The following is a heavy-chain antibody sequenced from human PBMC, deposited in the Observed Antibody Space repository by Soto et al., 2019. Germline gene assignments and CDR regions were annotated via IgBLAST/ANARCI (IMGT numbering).Heavy chain of an antibody. CDR2: INAGNGNT. CDR1: GYTFTSYA. V-gene: IGHV1-3*01. D-gene: IGHD2-2*01. Sequence: ASVKVSCKASGYTFTSYAMHWVRQAPGQRLEWMGWINAGNGNTKYSQKFQGRVTITRDTSASTAYMELSSLRSEDTAVYYCARDVVVPASGRWFGPWGQGTLVTVSS. CDR3: ARDVVVPASGRWFGP. J-gene: IGHJ5*02.